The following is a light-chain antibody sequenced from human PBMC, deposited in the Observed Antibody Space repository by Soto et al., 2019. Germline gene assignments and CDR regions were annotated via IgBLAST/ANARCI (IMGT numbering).Light chain of an antibody. CDR1: QSASTN. Sequence: DIVMTQSPVTLSVSPGERATLSCRASQSASTNLAWYQQRPGQSPRLLLYGSSTRATGIPARFRGSGSGTEFTLTISSLQSEDFAVYYCQQYDTWPHTFGQGAKLKIK. J-gene: IGKJ2*01. CDR3: QQYDTWPHT. CDR2: GSS. V-gene: IGKV3-15*01.